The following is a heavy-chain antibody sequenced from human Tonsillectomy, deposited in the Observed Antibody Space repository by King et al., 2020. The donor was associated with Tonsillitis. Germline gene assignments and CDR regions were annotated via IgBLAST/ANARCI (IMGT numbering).Heavy chain of an antibody. CDR1: GFTFSDSA. D-gene: IGHD6-6*01. CDR3: TRREQLAAFDY. Sequence: VQLVESGGGLVQPGGSLKLSCAASGFTFSDSAMHWVRQASGKGLEWVGRIRNKANSYATAFAASVQGRFTISRDDSKNTAYLLMNSLKTEDTAVYYCTRREQLAAFDYWGQGTLVTVSS. J-gene: IGHJ4*02. CDR2: IRNKANSYAT. V-gene: IGHV3-73*02.